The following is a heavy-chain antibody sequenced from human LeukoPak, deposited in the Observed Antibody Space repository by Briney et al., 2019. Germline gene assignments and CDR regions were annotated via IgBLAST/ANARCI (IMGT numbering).Heavy chain of an antibody. V-gene: IGHV4-39*01. J-gene: IGHJ3*02. CDR2: IYYSGST. CDR3: ARTYYYDSSGYYWRDAFDI. Sequence: SETLSLTCTVSGGSIRSTKYYWGWIRQPPGKGLEWIASIYYSGSTYYKSSLKSRVTISVDTSKNQFSLKLSSVTAADTAVYYCARTYYYDSSGYYWRDAFDIWGQGTMVTVSS. CDR1: GGSIRSTKYY. D-gene: IGHD3-22*01.